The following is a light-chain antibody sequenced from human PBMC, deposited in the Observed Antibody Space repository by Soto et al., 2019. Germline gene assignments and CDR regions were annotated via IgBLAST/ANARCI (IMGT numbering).Light chain of an antibody. CDR3: SSYTSSSTLYV. J-gene: IGLJ1*01. CDR1: SSDVGGYHY. CDR2: EVS. Sequence: QSALTQPASVSGSPGQSITISCTGTSSDVGGYHYVSWYQQHPGKAPKLMIYEVSNRPSGVSNRLSGSKSGNTASLTISGLQAEDEADYYCSSYTSSSTLYVFGTGTKRTVL. V-gene: IGLV2-14*01.